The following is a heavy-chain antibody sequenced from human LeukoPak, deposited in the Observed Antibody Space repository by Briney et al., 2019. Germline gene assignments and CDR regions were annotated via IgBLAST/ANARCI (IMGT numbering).Heavy chain of an antibody. CDR3: AKDLASVYDAFNI. J-gene: IGHJ3*02. CDR1: GFTFDDYA. V-gene: IGHV3-43*02. CDR2: ISGDGGRT. Sequence: GGSLRLSCAASGFTFDDYAMNWVRQAPGKGLEWVSLISGDGGRTFYADSVKGRFTISRDNSKNSLYLEMNSMRTGDTALYYCAKDLASVYDAFNIWGQGTMVTVSS.